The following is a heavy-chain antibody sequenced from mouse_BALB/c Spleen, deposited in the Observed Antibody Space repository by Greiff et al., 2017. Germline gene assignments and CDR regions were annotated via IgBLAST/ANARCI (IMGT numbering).Heavy chain of an antibody. J-gene: IGHJ2*01. Sequence: EVKLMESGGGLVKPGGSLKLSCAASGFTFSSYAMSWVRQSPEKRLEWVAEISSGGSYTYYPDTVTGRFTISRDNAKNTLYLEMSSLRSEDTAMYYCARRGTMITPFDYWGQGTTLTVSS. D-gene: IGHD2-4*01. CDR2: ISSGGSYT. CDR3: ARRGTMITPFDY. V-gene: IGHV5-9-4*01. CDR1: GFTFSSYA.